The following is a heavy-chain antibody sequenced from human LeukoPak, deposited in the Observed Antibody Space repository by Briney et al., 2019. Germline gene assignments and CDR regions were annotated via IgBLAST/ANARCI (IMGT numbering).Heavy chain of an antibody. D-gene: IGHD1-14*01. J-gene: IGHJ4*02. CDR1: GGSFSGYY. Sequence: SETLSLTCAVYGGSFSGYYWSWIRQPPGKGLEWIGEINHSGSTNYNPSLKSGVTISVDTSKNQSSLKLSSVTAADTAVYYCARDQGSIILGYFDYWGQGTLVTVSS. CDR2: INHSGST. V-gene: IGHV4-34*01. CDR3: ARDQGSIILGYFDY.